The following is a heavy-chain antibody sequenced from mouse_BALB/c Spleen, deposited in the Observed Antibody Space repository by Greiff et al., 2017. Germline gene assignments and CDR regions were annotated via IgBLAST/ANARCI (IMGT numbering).Heavy chain of an antibody. V-gene: IGHV3-6*02. D-gene: IGHD2-10*02. J-gene: IGHJ1*01. CDR3: AEGAYGNYFFV. CDR1: GYSITSGYY. Sequence: EVKLEESGPGLVKPSQSLSLTCSVTGYSITSGYYWNWIRQFPGNKLEWMGYISYDGSNNYNPSLKNRISITRDTSKNQFFLKLNSVTTEDTATYYCAEGAYGNYFFVWGAGTTVTVSS. CDR2: ISYDGSN.